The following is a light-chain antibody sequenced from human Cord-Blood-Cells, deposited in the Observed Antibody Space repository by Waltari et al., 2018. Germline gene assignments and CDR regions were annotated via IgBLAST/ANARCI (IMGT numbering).Light chain of an antibody. V-gene: IGLV2-14*01. CDR3: SSYTSSSTLV. CDR1: SSDVGGYHY. CDR2: DVS. J-gene: IGLJ1*01. Sequence: QSALTQPDSVSGSPGQSITISCTGTSSDVGGYHYVSWYQQHPGKAPKLMIYDVSNRPSGVSNRFSGSKSGNTASLTISGLQAEDEADYYCSSYTSSSTLVFGTGTKVTVL.